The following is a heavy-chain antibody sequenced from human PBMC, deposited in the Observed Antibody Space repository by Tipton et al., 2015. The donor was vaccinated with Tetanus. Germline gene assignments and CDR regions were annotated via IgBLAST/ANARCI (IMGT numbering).Heavy chain of an antibody. V-gene: IGHV4-61*01. Sequence: LRLSCTVSGGSVSSGSYYWSWIRQPPGKGLEWIGYIYYSGSTNYNPSLKSRVTISVDTSKNQFSLKLSSVTAVDTAVYYCARGGFGEFPDYWGQGTLVTVSS. CDR2: IYYSGST. CDR1: GGSVSSGSYY. CDR3: ARGGFGEFPDY. J-gene: IGHJ4*02. D-gene: IGHD3-10*01.